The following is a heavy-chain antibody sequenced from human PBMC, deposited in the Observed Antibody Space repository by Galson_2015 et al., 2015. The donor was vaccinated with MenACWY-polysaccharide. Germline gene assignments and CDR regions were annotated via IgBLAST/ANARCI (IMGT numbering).Heavy chain of an antibody. D-gene: IGHD2-2*01. J-gene: IGHJ3*02. CDR3: AREGSRIVFHAFDI. CDR2: IQYDGSNK. Sequence: SLRLSCAASGSRFSNSGMHRVRQAPGKGLEWVAVIQYDGSNKVYADSVKGRFTISRDNSKNTVFLGMNTLGVEDTAVYYCAREGSRIVFHAFDIWGQGTMVTVSS. V-gene: IGHV3-33*01. CDR1: GSRFSNSG.